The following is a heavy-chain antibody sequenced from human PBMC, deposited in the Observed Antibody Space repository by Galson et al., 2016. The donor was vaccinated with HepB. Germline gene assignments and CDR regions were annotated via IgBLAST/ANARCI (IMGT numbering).Heavy chain of an antibody. V-gene: IGHV4-59*01. CDR3: ARVGTTVTTQALGMDV. Sequence: SETLSLTCTVSGGSISSYYWSWIRQPPGKGLEWIGNIHDSVSTNNNPSLKSRVTILVDTSKNQFSLKLSSVTAADTAVYYWARVGTTVTTQALGMDVWGQGTTVTVS. CDR2: IHDSVST. CDR1: GGSISSYY. D-gene: IGHD4-17*01. J-gene: IGHJ6*02.